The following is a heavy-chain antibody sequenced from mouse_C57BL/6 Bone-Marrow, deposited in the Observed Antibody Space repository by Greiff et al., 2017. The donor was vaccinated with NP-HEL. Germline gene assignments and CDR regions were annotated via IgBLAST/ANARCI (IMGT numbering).Heavy chain of an antibody. CDR1: GYAFTNYL. J-gene: IGHJ2*01. V-gene: IGHV1-54*01. CDR3: ARLGYYFDY. Sequence: VQLQQSGAELVRPGTSVKVSCKASGYAFTNYLIEWVKQRPGQGLEWIGVINPGSGGTNYNEKFKGKATLTADKSSSTAYIQLSSLTSEDSAVYFCARLGYYFDYWGQGTTLTVSS. CDR2: INPGSGGT.